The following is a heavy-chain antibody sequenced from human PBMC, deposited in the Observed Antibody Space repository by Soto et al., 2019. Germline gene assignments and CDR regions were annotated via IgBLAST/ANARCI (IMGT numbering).Heavy chain of an antibody. CDR2: ISGSGGST. D-gene: IGHD1-26*01. V-gene: IGHV3-23*01. J-gene: IGHJ6*02. Sequence: GGSLRLSCAASGFTFSSYAMSWVRQAPGKGLEWVSAISGSGGSTYYADSVKGRFTISRDNSKNTLYLQMNSLRAEDTAVYYCAKDGMGGSYYRGGSYGMDVWGQGTTVTVSS. CDR3: AKDGMGGSYYRGGSYGMDV. CDR1: GFTFSSYA.